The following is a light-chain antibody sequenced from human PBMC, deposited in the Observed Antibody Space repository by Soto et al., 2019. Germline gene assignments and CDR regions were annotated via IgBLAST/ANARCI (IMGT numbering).Light chain of an antibody. V-gene: IGLV4-69*01. CDR2: LKSDGSH. Sequence: QSVLTQSPSASASLGASVRLTCTLSSGHSTYAIAWHQQQPEKGPRFLMKLKSDGSHSRGDGIPDRFSGSSSGAERYLTISSLQSDDEADYYCQTWGTGVIFGGGTKVTVL. CDR3: QTWGTGVI. CDR1: SGHSTYA. J-gene: IGLJ2*01.